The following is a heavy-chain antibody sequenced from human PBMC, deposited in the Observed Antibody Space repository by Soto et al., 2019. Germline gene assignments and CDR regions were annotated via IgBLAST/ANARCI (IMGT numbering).Heavy chain of an antibody. D-gene: IGHD2-2*01. CDR2: ISGSGGST. V-gene: IGHV3-23*01. CDR3: AKRMCTSCYEIY. J-gene: IGHJ4*02. CDR1: GFTFSSYA. Sequence: EVQLLESGGILVHPGGSLRLSCAASGFTFSSYAMSWVRQAPGKGLEWVSAISGSGGSTYYADSVKGRFTISRDNSKNTLYLQMNSLRAEDTAVYYCAKRMCTSCYEIYWGQGTLVTVSS.